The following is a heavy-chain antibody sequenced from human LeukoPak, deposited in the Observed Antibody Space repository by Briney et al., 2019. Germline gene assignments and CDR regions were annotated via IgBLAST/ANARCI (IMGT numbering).Heavy chain of an antibody. J-gene: IGHJ4*02. V-gene: IGHV3-21*01. CDR3: ARDLYSSGWYRSLGY. CDR2: VSSSSSYI. Sequence: GGSLRLSCAASGFTFSSYSMNWVRQAPGKGLEWVSSVSSSSSYIYYADSVKGRFTISRDNAKNSLYLQMNSLRAEDTAVYYCARDLYSSGWYRSLGYWGQGTLVTVSS. CDR1: GFTFSSYS. D-gene: IGHD6-19*01.